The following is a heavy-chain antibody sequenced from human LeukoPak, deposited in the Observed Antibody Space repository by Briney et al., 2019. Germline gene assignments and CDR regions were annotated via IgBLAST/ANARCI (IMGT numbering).Heavy chain of an antibody. CDR2: INHSGST. CDR1: GGSFSGYY. Sequence: SSETLSLTCAVYGGSFSGYYWSWIRQPPGKGLEWIGEINHSGSTNYNPSLKSRVTISVDTSKNQFSLKLSSVTAADTAVYYCARQKVDYYDSSGYYHGPFDYWGQGTLVTVSS. V-gene: IGHV4-34*01. D-gene: IGHD3-22*01. J-gene: IGHJ4*02. CDR3: ARQKVDYYDSSGYYHGPFDY.